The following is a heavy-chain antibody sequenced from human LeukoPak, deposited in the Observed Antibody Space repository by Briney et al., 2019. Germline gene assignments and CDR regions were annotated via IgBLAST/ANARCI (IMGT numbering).Heavy chain of an antibody. Sequence: GGSLRLSCAASGFTFSNFAMSWVRQAPGKGLEWVSSVSGSGGLTSYAESAKGRFTTSRDNSKNMVYLQMNSLGADDTAEYYCAKLWARRDATSGSIDFWGQGTLVTVSS. CDR1: GFTFSNFA. D-gene: IGHD3-22*01. J-gene: IGHJ4*02. CDR3: AKLWARRDATSGSIDF. V-gene: IGHV3-23*01. CDR2: VSGSGGLT.